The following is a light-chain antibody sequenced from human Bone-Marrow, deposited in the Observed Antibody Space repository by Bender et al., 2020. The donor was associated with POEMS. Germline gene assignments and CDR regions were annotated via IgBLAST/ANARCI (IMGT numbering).Light chain of an antibody. Sequence: QSALAQPASVSGSPGQSITISCTGTSSDVGFHNLVSWYQQHPGKAPKFMIFEVSKRPSGISDRFSGSKSANTASLTISGLQAEDEADYYCCSYAGSHAFVVFGGGTELTVL. CDR3: CSYAGSHAFVV. CDR2: EVS. CDR1: SSDVGFHNL. V-gene: IGLV2-23*02. J-gene: IGLJ2*01.